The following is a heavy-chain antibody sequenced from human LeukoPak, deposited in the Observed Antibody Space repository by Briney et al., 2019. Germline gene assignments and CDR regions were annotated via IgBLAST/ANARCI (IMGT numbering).Heavy chain of an antibody. J-gene: IGHJ4*02. D-gene: IGHD6-13*01. CDR1: GFTFSSYS. CDR3: ARGFIAAAGSY. Sequence: GGSLRLSCAASGFTFSSYSMNWVRQAPGKGLEWVSSISSSSSYIYYADSVKGRFTISRDNAKNSLYLQMNSLRAEDTAVYYCARGFIAAAGSYWGQGTLVTVSS. V-gene: IGHV3-21*01. CDR2: ISSSSSYI.